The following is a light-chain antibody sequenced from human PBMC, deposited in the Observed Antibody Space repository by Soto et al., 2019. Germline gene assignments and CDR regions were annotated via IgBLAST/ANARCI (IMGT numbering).Light chain of an antibody. CDR2: EVS. J-gene: IGLJ2*01. CDR1: SSDVGSYNR. V-gene: IGLV2-18*02. CDR3: SSYTSGSTPVV. Sequence: QSALTQPPSVSGSPGQSVTISCTGTSSDVGSYNRVSWYQQPPGTAPKLMIYEVSNRPSGVPDRFSGSKSGNAASLTISGLQAEDQAEYYCSSYTSGSTPVVFGGGTKLTVL.